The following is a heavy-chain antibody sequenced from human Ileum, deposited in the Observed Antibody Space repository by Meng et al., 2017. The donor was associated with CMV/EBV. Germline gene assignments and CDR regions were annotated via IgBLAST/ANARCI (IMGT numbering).Heavy chain of an antibody. V-gene: IGHV4-4*07. Sequence: QLQESGPGLVKPSETLALTCTVSGDSISGFYWSWIRQPAGKGLEWIGRIYISGISNYNPSLKSRVTISEDTSKNQFSLKLSSVTAADTAVYYCAREKVQFWSFEYWGQGSLVTVSS. J-gene: IGHJ4*02. D-gene: IGHD5-18*01. CDR3: AREKVQFWSFEY. CDR1: GDSISGFY. CDR2: IYISGIS.